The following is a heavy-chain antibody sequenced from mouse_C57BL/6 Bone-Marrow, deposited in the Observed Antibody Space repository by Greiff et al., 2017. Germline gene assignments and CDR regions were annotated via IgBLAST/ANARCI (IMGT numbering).Heavy chain of an antibody. CDR3: TTYPVYYDYSWFAY. D-gene: IGHD2-4*01. J-gene: IGHJ3*01. Sequence: EVQLQQSGAELVRPGASVKLSCTASGFNIKDDYMHWVKQRPEQGLEWIGWIDPENGDTEYASKFQGKATITADTSSNTAYLQLSSLTSEDTAVYYCTTYPVYYDYSWFAYWGQGTLVTVSA. CDR2: IDPENGDT. V-gene: IGHV14-4*01. CDR1: GFNIKDDY.